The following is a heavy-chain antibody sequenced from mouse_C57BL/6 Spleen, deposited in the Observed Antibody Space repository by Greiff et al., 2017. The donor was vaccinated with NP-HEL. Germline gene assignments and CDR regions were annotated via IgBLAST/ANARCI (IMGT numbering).Heavy chain of an antibody. Sequence: EVNLVESGGGLVKPGGSLKLSCAASGFTFSDYGMHWVRQAPEKGLEWVAYISSGSSTIYYADTVKGRFTISRDNAKNTLFLQMTSLRSEDTAMYYCARPIYYDYDGYAMDYWGQGTSVTVSS. V-gene: IGHV5-17*01. J-gene: IGHJ4*01. CDR3: ARPIYYDYDGYAMDY. D-gene: IGHD2-4*01. CDR2: ISSGSSTI. CDR1: GFTFSDYG.